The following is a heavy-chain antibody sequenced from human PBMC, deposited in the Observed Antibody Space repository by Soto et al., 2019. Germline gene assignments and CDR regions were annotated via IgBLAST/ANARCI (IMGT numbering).Heavy chain of an antibody. CDR3: ARIPGKGSGWRERYYYYGMDV. CDR1: GFSLSTSGMC. J-gene: IGHJ6*02. V-gene: IGHV2-70*11. Sequence: SGPTLVNPTQTLTLTCTFSGFSLSTSGMCVSWIRQPPGKALEWLARIDWDDDKYYSTSLKTRLTISKDTSKNQVVLTMTNMEPVDTATYYCARIPGKGSGWRERYYYYGMDVWGQGTTVTVSS. D-gene: IGHD6-19*01. CDR2: IDWDDDK.